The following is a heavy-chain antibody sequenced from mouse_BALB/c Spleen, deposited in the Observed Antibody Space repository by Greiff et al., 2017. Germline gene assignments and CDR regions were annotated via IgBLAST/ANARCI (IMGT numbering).Heavy chain of an antibody. J-gene: IGHJ4*01. V-gene: IGHV1-63*02. CDR1: GYTFTNYW. Sequence: QVQLQQSGAELVRPGTSVKISCKASGYTFTNYWLGWVKQRPGHGLEWIGDIYPGGGYTNYNEKFKGKATLTADTSSSTAYMQLSSLTSEDSAVYFCLHYYGSSYYAMDYWGQGTSVTVSS. CDR2: IYPGGGYT. D-gene: IGHD1-1*01. CDR3: LHYYGSSYYAMDY.